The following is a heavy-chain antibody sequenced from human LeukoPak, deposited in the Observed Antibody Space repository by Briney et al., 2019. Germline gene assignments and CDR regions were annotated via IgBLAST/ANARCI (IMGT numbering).Heavy chain of an antibody. CDR1: GYTFISYA. CDR2: MNPNSGNT. CDR3: ARGEGGSYQP. V-gene: IGHV1-8*02. J-gene: IGHJ5*02. D-gene: IGHD2-15*01. Sequence: ASVKVSCKASGYTFISYAMNWVRQAPGQGLEWMGWMNPNSGNTGYAQKFQGRVTMTRNTSISTAYMELSSLRSEDTAVYYCARGEGGSYQPWGQGTLVTVSS.